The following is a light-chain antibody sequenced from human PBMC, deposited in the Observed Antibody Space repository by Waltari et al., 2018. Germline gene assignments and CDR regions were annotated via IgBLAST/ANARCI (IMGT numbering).Light chain of an antibody. J-gene: IGKJ2*01. CDR3: QQSYGTPYRA. CDR2: GAS. V-gene: IGKV1-39*01. CDR1: QSISTY. Sequence: DIQMTQSPSSLSASVGDRVTITCRASQSISTYLNWYQQKPGKAPNLLIYGASNSQSGVPSRFSGSGSGTDFTLTISSLQPEDFATYFCQQSYGTPYRAFGQGTRLEIK.